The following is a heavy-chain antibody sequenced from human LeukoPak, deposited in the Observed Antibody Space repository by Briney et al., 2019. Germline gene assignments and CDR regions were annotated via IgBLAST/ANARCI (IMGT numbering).Heavy chain of an antibody. Sequence: GGSLRLSCAASGFTFSSNWMAWVRQTPGKGLEWVANISQDGSKKYCVDSVKGRFTISRDNAKNSVYLQMDSLRVEDTAVYYCARARDSTGRADYWGQGTLVTVTS. J-gene: IGHJ4*02. CDR1: GFTFSSNW. CDR2: ISQDGSKK. CDR3: ARARDSTGRADY. V-gene: IGHV3-7*01. D-gene: IGHD1-14*01.